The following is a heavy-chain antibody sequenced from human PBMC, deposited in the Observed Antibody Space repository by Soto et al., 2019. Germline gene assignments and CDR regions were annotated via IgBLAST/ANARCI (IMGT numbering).Heavy chain of an antibody. J-gene: IGHJ4*02. CDR2: IYYSGST. CDR3: ARRYGPGFDY. V-gene: IGHV4-59*08. Sequence: SETLSLTCTVSGGSISSYYWSWIRQPPGKGLEWIGYIYYSGSTNYNPSLKSRVTISVDTSKNQFSLKLSYVTAADTAVYYCARRYGPGFDYWGQGPLVTVSS. CDR1: GGSISSYY. D-gene: IGHD4-17*01.